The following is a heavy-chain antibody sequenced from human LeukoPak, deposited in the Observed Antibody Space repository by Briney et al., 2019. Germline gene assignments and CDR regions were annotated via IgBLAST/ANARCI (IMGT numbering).Heavy chain of an antibody. J-gene: IGHJ4*02. CDR2: ISYDGSNK. D-gene: IGHD6-19*01. CDR1: GFTFSSYG. V-gene: IGHV3-30*18. Sequence: GGSLRLSCAASGFTFSSYGMHWVRQAPGKGLEWVAVISYDGSNKYYADSVKGRFTISRDNSKNTLYLQMNSLRAEDTAVYYCAKDRIAVAGTRGGLDYWGQGTLVTVSS. CDR3: AKDRIAVAGTRGGLDY.